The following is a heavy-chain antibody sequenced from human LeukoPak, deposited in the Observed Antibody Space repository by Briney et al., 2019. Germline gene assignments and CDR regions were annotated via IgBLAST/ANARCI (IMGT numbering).Heavy chain of an antibody. CDR1: GYIFTGFH. CDR3: ATPPGKVDY. D-gene: IGHD4-23*01. V-gene: IGHV1-2*02. Sequence: ASVKVSCKASGYIFTGFHMHWVRQAPGQGLEWMGWINPNSGGTTYAQKFQGRVNMTRDTSISAVYMELSRLTSDDTAVYYCATPPGKVDYWGQGALVTVSS. J-gene: IGHJ4*02. CDR2: INPNSGGT.